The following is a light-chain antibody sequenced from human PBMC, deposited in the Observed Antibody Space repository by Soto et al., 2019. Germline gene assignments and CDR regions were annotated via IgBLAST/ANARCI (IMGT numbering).Light chain of an antibody. CDR2: TAS. J-gene: IGKJ1*01. CDR1: EGVASKC. Sequence: EIVLTQSPGPLSFSXGDSATLFCRASEGVASKCLGWYQQKPGRXPRFLXYTASTRAHDSPDRFSGSGSVTDFTRTISRLEPEDVAVYYGQQYGSSPWAFGQGTKVDIK. CDR3: QQYGSSPWA. V-gene: IGKV3-20*01.